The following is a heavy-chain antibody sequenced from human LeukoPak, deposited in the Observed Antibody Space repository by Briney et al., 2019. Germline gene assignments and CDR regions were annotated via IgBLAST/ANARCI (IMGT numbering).Heavy chain of an antibody. D-gene: IGHD2-2*01. CDR1: GGTFSSYA. V-gene: IGHV1-69*04. CDR3: ARDRSVPAALYWYFDL. Sequence: SVKVSCKASGGTFSSYAISWVRQAPGQGLEWMGRIIPILGIANYAQKFQGRVTITADKSTSTAYMELSSLRSEDTAVYYCARDRSVPAALYWYFDLWGRGTLVTVSS. J-gene: IGHJ2*01. CDR2: IIPILGIA.